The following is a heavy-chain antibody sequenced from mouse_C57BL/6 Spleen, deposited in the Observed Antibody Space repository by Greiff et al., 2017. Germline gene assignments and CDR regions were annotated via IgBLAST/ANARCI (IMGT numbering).Heavy chain of an antibody. J-gene: IGHJ2*01. Sequence: QVQLQQSGPELVKPGASVKISCKASGYAFSSSWMNWVKQRPGKGLEWIGRIYPGDGDTNYNGKFKGKATLTADKSSSTAYMQLSSLTSEDSAVYFCARGWGHFDYWGQGTTLTVSS. V-gene: IGHV1-82*01. CDR1: GYAFSSSW. D-gene: IGHD1-1*02. CDR3: ARGWGHFDY. CDR2: IYPGDGDT.